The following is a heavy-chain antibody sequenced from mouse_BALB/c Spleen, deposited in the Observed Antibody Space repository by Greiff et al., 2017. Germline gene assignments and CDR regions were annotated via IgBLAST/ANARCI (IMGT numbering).Heavy chain of an antibody. Sequence: DVMLVESGGGLVQPGGSLKLSCAASGFTFSSYGMSWVRQTPDKRLELVATINSNGGSTYYPDSVKGRFTISRDNAKNTLYLQMSSLKSEDTAMYYCARQTLQLWGQGTLVTVSA. CDR2: INSNGGST. CDR1: GFTFSSYG. D-gene: IGHD3-1*01. J-gene: IGHJ3*01. CDR3: ARQTLQL. V-gene: IGHV5-6-3*01.